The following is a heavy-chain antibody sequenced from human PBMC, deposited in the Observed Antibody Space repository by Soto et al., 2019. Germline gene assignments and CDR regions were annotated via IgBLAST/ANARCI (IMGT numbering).Heavy chain of an antibody. J-gene: IGHJ6*02. D-gene: IGHD1-26*01. V-gene: IGHV3-33*01. CDR3: ARDLGGSYLALNLGWYGMDV. CDR2: IWYDGSNK. Sequence: QVQLVESGGGVVQPGRSLRLSCAASGFTFSSYGMHWVRQAPGKGLEWVAVIWYDGSNKYYADSVKGRFTISRDNSKNTLYLQMNSLRAEDTAVYYCARDLGGSYLALNLGWYGMDVWGQGTTVTVSS. CDR1: GFTFSSYG.